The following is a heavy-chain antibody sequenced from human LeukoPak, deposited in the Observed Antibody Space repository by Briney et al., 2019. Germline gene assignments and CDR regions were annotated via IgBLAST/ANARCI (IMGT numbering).Heavy chain of an antibody. CDR2: INQGGSDK. D-gene: IGHD1-14*01. J-gene: IGHJ4*02. CDR3: TRDRSRAEDD. V-gene: IGHV3-7*01. Sequence: PGGSLRLSCAAPGFTFTGHWMSWVCQAPGKGLEWVANINQGGSDKYYVDSVKGRFTISRDNANNLLYLQMNSLRGEDTAVYYCTRDRSRAEDDWGQGTLVTVSS. CDR1: GFTFTGHW.